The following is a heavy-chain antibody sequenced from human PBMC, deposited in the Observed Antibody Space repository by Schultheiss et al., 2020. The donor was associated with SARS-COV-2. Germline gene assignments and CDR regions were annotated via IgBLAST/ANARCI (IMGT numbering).Heavy chain of an antibody. CDR1: KFTFSSYA. CDR2: ISYDGSNK. D-gene: IGHD3-3*01. J-gene: IGHJ4*02. V-gene: IGHV3-30-3*01. Sequence: GGSLRLSCAASKFTFSSYAMHWVRQAPGKGLEWVAVISYDGSNKYYADSVKGRFTISRDNAKNTLYLQMNSLRAEDTAVYYCAREGVVHFDYWGQGTLVTVSS. CDR3: AREGVVHFDY.